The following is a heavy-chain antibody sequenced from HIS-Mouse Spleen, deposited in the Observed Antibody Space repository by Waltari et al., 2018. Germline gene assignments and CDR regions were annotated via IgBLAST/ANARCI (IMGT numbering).Heavy chain of an antibody. V-gene: IGHV4-4*07. CDR1: GGSISSYY. D-gene: IGHD3-3*01. J-gene: IGHJ3*02. Sequence: QVQLQESGPGLVKPSETLSLTCTVSGGSISSYYWSWIRQPAGKGLEWIGRIYTSGSTHYHPSLKSRVTMSVDTAKNQFSLKLSSVTAADTAVYYCARDFHDFWSGYYGGDKKHDAFDIWGQGTMVTVSS. CDR2: IYTSGST. CDR3: ARDFHDFWSGYYGGDKKHDAFDI.